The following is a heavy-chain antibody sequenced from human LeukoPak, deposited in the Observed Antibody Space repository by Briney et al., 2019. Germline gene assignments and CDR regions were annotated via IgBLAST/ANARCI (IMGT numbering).Heavy chain of an antibody. Sequence: GGSLRLSCAASGFTFSSYDMHWVRQATGKGPEWVSAIGTAGDTYYPGSVKGRFTISRENAKSSLYLQMNSLRAGDTAVYYCAREPPREMATSYYGMDVWGQGTTVTVSS. CDR3: AREPPREMATSYYGMDV. D-gene: IGHD5-24*01. CDR1: GFTFSSYD. CDR2: IGTAGDT. J-gene: IGHJ6*02. V-gene: IGHV3-13*01.